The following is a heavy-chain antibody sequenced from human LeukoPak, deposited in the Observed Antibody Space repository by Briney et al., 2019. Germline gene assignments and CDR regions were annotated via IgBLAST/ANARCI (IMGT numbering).Heavy chain of an antibody. J-gene: IGHJ1*01. CDR3: ARGVDYYDSSGYQEYFQH. CDR1: GFSFSSYA. D-gene: IGHD3-22*01. CDR2: ISSSSSTI. V-gene: IGHV3-48*01. Sequence: PGGSLRLSCAPSGFSFSSYAMNWVRQAPGKGLEWVSYISSSSSTIYYADSVKGRFTISRDNAKNSLYLQMNSLRAEDTAVYYCARGVDYYDSSGYQEYFQHWGQGTLVTVSS.